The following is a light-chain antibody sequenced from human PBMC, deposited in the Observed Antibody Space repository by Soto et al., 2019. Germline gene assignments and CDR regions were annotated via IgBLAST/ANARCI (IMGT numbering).Light chain of an antibody. CDR3: QQYGRSPYT. V-gene: IGKV3-20*01. CDR1: QSVSNSY. J-gene: IGKJ2*01. Sequence: EIVLTQSPGTLSLSPGERATLSCRASQSVSNSYLAWYHQKPGQTPRLLIYGASRSATGIPDRFSGSGSGTDFTLTISRLEPEDFAVYYCQQYGRSPYTVGQGTKLEIK. CDR2: GAS.